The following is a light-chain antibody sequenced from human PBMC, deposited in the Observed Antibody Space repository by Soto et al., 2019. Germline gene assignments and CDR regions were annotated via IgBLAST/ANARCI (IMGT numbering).Light chain of an antibody. CDR3: QQYKSSILT. J-gene: IGKJ3*01. Sequence: DIQMTQSPSTLSASVGDRVTITCRASQSISSWLAWYQQKPGKAPKLLIYRASNLESGVPSRFTGSGSGTEVTLTISSLQPDDFATYYCQQYKSSILTFGPGTKVDIK. V-gene: IGKV1-5*03. CDR1: QSISSW. CDR2: RAS.